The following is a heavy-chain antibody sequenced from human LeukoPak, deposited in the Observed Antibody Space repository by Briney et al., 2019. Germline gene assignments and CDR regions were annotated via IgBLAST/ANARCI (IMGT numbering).Heavy chain of an antibody. D-gene: IGHD5-12*01. V-gene: IGHV4-34*01. J-gene: IGHJ6*02. Sequence: SETLSLTCAVYGGSFGGYYWTWIRQPPGKGPEWIGEINHSGTTNYNPSLKRRAIMSVDTAKNQFSLKLNSVSAADTAVYYCARITGGYDKLRYYYYGMDVWGQGTTVTVSS. CDR2: INHSGTT. CDR1: GGSFGGYY. CDR3: ARITGGYDKLRYYYYGMDV.